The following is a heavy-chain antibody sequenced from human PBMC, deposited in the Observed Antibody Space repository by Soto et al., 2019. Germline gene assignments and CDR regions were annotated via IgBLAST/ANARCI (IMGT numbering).Heavy chain of an antibody. CDR1: GYTFTSYY. Sequence: ASVKVSCKASGYTFTSYYMHRVRQAPGQGLEWMGIINPSGGSTSYAQKFQGRVTMTRDTSTSTVYMELSSLRSEDTAVYYCARDGGIAVAGTEDLFDYWGQGTLVTSPQ. V-gene: IGHV1-46*01. J-gene: IGHJ4*02. CDR3: ARDGGIAVAGTEDLFDY. CDR2: INPSGGST. D-gene: IGHD6-19*01.